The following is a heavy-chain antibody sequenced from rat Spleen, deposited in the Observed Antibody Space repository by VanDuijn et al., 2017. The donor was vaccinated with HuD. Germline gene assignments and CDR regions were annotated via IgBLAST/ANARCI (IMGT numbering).Heavy chain of an antibody. CDR3: AREANGIVN. CDR1: GFTFSNYY. J-gene: IGHJ2*01. V-gene: IGHV5-29*01. Sequence: EVQLVESGGGLVQPGRSLKLSCAASGFTFSNYYMAWVRQAPTKGLEWVATISYDGSSTYYRDSVKGRFTISRDNAKSTLYLQMDSLRSEDTATYYCAREANGIVNWGQGVMVTVSS. D-gene: IGHD1-11*01. CDR2: ISYDGSST.